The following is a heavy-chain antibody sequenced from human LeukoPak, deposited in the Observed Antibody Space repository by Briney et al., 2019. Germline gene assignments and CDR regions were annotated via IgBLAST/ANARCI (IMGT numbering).Heavy chain of an antibody. CDR2: INHSGST. Sequence: PSETLSLTCAVYGGSFSGYYWSWIRQPPGKGLEWIGEINHSGSTNYNPSLKSRVTISVDTSKNQFSLKLISVTAADTAVYYCARYGAVTTNFDYWGQGTLVTVSS. CDR1: GGSFSGYY. D-gene: IGHD4-17*01. V-gene: IGHV4-34*01. CDR3: ARYGAVTTNFDY. J-gene: IGHJ4*02.